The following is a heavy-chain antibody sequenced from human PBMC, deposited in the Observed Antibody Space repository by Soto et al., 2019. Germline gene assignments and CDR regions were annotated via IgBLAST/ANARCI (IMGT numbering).Heavy chain of an antibody. CDR2: ISSYGSDT. CDR1: GFTFSRYW. Sequence: EVQLVESGGGLVLPGGSLRLSCAASGFTFSRYWMHWVRQAPGKGLVWVSRISSYGSDTHYADSVKGRFTISRDNAKNTVYLQRHILRAEDTAVYYCASNYAYAEGYYLYGIDVWGQGTTVTVSS. V-gene: IGHV3-74*01. J-gene: IGHJ6*02. D-gene: IGHD3-16*01. CDR3: ASNYAYAEGYYLYGIDV.